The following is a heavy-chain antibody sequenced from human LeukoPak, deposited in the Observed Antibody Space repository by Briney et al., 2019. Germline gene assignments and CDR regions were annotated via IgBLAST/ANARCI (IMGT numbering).Heavy chain of an antibody. CDR1: GGSFSGYY. J-gene: IGHJ5*02. V-gene: IGHV4-34*01. CDR3: ARRRTYYYGSGRVYWFDP. D-gene: IGHD3-10*01. CDR2: INHSGST. Sequence: PSETLSLTCAVYGGSFSGYYWSWIRQPPGKGLEWIGEINHSGSTNYNPSLKSRVTISVDTSKNQFSLKLSPVTAADTAVYYCARRRTYYYGSGRVYWFDPWGQGTLVTVSS.